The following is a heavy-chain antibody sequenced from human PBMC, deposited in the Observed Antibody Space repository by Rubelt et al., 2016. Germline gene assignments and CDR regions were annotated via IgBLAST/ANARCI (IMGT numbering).Heavy chain of an antibody. CDR1: GGSISSSSYY. V-gene: IGHV4-39*01. CDR3: ARHAAAAGTRLVGWFDP. CDR2: IYYSGSP. Sequence: QLQLQESGPGLVNPSETLSLTCTVSGGSISSSSYYWGWIRQPPGKGLEWIGSIYYSGSPYYHPSLKRGVTISVDTSKNQLSLKRRAVTAADTAVHYCARHAAAAGTRLVGWFDPWGQGTLVTVSS. D-gene: IGHD6-13*01. J-gene: IGHJ5*02.